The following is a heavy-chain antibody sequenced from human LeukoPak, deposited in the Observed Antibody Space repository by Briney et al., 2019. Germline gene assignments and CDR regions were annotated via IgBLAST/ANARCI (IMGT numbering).Heavy chain of an antibody. D-gene: IGHD6-19*01. CDR1: GGSISSSSYY. V-gene: IGHV4-39*01. CDR2: IYYSGST. Sequence: KTSETLSLTCTVSGGSISSSSYYWGWIRQPPGKGLEWIGSIYYSGSTYYNPSLKSRVTISVDTSKNQFSLRLSSVTAAETAVYYCARRGYSSGWYYFDYWGQGTLVTVSS. CDR3: ARRGYSSGWYYFDY. J-gene: IGHJ4*02.